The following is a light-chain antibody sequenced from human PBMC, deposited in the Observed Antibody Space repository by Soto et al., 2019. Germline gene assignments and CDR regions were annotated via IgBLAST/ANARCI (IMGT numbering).Light chain of an antibody. CDR3: QQYDTPPPIFT. J-gene: IGKJ3*01. Sequence: DIQMTQSPSSLSASVGDRVTITFQASQDISNYLNWYQQKPGKAPKLLIYDASNLETGVPSKFSGRESETDFTFTNSSLQPEDSATYYCQQYDTPPPIFTFGPGTKVDIK. CDR1: QDISNY. CDR2: DAS. V-gene: IGKV1-33*01.